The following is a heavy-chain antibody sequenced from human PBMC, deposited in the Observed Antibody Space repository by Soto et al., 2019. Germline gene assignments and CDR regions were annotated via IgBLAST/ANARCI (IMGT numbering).Heavy chain of an antibody. J-gene: IGHJ4*02. CDR1: GFTFSSYG. CDR3: ANSYCSGGSCYSRSFDY. CDR2: ISYDGSNK. V-gene: IGHV3-30*18. Sequence: GGSLRLSCAASGFTFSSYGMHWVRQAPGKGLEWVAVISYDGSNKYYADSVKGRFTISRDNSKNTLYLQMNSLRAEDTAVYYCANSYCSGGSCYSRSFDYWGQGTLVTVSS. D-gene: IGHD2-15*01.